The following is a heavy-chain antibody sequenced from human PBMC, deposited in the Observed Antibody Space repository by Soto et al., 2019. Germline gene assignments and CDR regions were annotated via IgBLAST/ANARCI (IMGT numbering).Heavy chain of an antibody. CDR3: AWYYDFWSDRDYYGMDV. D-gene: IGHD3-3*01. CDR1: GGTFSSYA. V-gene: IGHV1-69*12. CDR2: IIPIFGTA. Sequence: QVQLVQSGAEVKKPGSSVKVSCKASGGTFSSYAISWVRQAPGQGLEWMGGIIPIFGTANYAQKFQGRVTITADESTSTAYMELSSLRSEDTAVYYCAWYYDFWSDRDYYGMDVWGQGTTVTVSS. J-gene: IGHJ6*02.